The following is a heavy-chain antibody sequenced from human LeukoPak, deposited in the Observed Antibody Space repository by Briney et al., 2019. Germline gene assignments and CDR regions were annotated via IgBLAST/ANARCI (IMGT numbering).Heavy chain of an antibody. CDR3: ARVSVAASYYYYGMDV. J-gene: IGHJ6*02. V-gene: IGHV4-34*01. CDR1: GGSFSGYY. D-gene: IGHD6-13*01. CDR2: INHSGST. Sequence: SSETLSLTCAVYGGSFSGYYWSWIRQPPGKGLEWIGEINHSGSTNYNPSLKSRVTISVDTSKNQFSLKLSSVTAADTAVYYCARVSVAASYYYYGMDVWGQGTTVTVSS.